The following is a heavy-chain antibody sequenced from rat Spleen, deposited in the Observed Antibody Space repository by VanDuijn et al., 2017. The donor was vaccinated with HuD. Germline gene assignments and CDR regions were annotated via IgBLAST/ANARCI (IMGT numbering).Heavy chain of an antibody. CDR1: GFSLTSYH. J-gene: IGHJ2*01. CDR3: VKQDYYVDY. CDR2: IWKGGST. Sequence: QVRLKESGPRLVQPSQTLSVTCTVSGFSLTSYHVSWVRQPPGKGLEWVGAIWKGGSTDYNSTLKSRLSISRDTSKNQGFLKRSRRQADDTGTYYGVKQDYYVDYWGQGIMVTVSS. V-gene: IGHV2-61*01. D-gene: IGHD1-6*01.